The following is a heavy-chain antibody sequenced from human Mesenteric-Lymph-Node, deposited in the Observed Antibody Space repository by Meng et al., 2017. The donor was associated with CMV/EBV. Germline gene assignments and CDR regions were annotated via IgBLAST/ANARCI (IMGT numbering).Heavy chain of an antibody. CDR3: ARARGWLPSTFGADYGMDV. CDR1: GFTFGDFA. CDR2: ISFDGSTK. J-gene: IGHJ6*02. Sequence: GESLKISCAASGFTFGDFAMHWVRQAPGKGLEWVAVISFDGSTKYYADSVKGRFTISRDYSKSALYLQMSSLRAEDTALYFCARARGWLPSTFGADYGMDVWGQGTTVTVSS. V-gene: IGHV3-30*04. D-gene: IGHD3-3*01.